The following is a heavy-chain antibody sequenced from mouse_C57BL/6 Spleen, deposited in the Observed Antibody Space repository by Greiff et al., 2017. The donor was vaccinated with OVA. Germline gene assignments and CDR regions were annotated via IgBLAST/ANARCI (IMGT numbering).Heavy chain of an antibody. Sequence: VQLQQPGAELVKPGASVKMSCKASGYTFTSYWITWVKQRPGQGLEWIGDIYPGSGSTNYNEKFKSKATLTVDTSSSTAYMQLSSLTSEDSAGYYCARGIITTVVVDYWGQGTTLTVSS. D-gene: IGHD1-1*01. V-gene: IGHV1-55*01. CDR2: IYPGSGST. CDR1: GYTFTSYW. CDR3: ARGIITTVVVDY. J-gene: IGHJ2*01.